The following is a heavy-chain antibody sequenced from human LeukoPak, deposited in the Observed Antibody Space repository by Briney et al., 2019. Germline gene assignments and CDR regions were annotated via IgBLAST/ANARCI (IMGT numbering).Heavy chain of an antibody. D-gene: IGHD6-19*01. J-gene: IGHJ4*02. CDR3: ARDRGSLAVDGSRTSDF. CDR2: ISAYNGDT. V-gene: IGHV1-18*01. Sequence: GASVKVSCKAYGYTFSNYGISWVRQAPGQGLEWMGWISAYNGDTNYAHKFQDRVTLTTDTSTNTAYLELGSLRSDDTAVYYCARDRGSLAVDGSRTSDFWGQGTLVTVSS. CDR1: GYTFSNYG.